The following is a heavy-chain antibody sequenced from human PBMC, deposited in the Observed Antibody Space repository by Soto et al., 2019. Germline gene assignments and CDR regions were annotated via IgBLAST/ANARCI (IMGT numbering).Heavy chain of an antibody. CDR3: ARGRYGDY. Sequence: QVHLVQSGAEVKKPGASVKVSCKGSGYDFTTYGITWVRQAPGQELEWMAWISAHNGNTDYAQKLQGRVTVTRDTSTSTAYMELRSLRSDDKDVYYCARGRYGDYWGQGALVTVSS. D-gene: IGHD1-1*01. V-gene: IGHV1-18*01. CDR1: GYDFTTYG. CDR2: ISAHNGNT. J-gene: IGHJ4*02.